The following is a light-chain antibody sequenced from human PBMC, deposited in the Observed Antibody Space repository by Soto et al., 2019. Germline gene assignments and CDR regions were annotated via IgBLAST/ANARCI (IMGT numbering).Light chain of an antibody. J-gene: IGLJ2*01. CDR2: EVS. CDR3: SSFTSTSSTLV. CDR1: SSDVGGYNY. V-gene: IGLV2-14*01. Sequence: QSALTQPASVSGSPGQSITISCTGTSSDVGGYNYVSWYQQHPGKPPKLMICEVSNRPSGISYRFSGSKSGNTASLTISGLNAEDEADYYCSSFTSTSSTLVFGGGTKLTVL.